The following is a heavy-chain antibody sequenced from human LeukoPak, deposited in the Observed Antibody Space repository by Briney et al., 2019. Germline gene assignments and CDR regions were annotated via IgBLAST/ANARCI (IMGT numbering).Heavy chain of an antibody. D-gene: IGHD6-19*01. CDR1: GGSISSYY. CDR3: ARTRYSGGWLFDY. V-gene: IGHV4-59*01. Sequence: SETLSLTCTVSGGSISSYYWSWIRQPPGKGLEWTGYISDSGSTHYNPSLKSRLTISVDTSKNQFSLKLSSVTAADTAMYYCARTRYSGGWLFDYWGQGTLVTVSS. CDR2: ISDSGST. J-gene: IGHJ4*02.